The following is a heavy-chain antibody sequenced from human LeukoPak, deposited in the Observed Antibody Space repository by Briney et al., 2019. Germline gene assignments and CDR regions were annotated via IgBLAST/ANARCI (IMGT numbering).Heavy chain of an antibody. V-gene: IGHV4-4*02. Sequence: PSETLSLTCAVSGGSISSSNWWSWVRQPPGKGLEWIGEIYHSGSTNYNPSLKSRVTISVDKSKNQFSLKLSSVTAADTAVYYCARDLSMIAPGAFDIWGQGTMVTVSS. J-gene: IGHJ3*02. D-gene: IGHD3-22*01. CDR2: IYHSGST. CDR1: GGSISSSNW. CDR3: ARDLSMIAPGAFDI.